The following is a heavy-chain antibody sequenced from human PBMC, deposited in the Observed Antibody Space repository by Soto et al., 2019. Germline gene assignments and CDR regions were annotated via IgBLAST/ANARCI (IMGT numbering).Heavy chain of an antibody. CDR1: EFTFSSSW. CDR3: VTGWSEF. CDR2: INSDGSYT. J-gene: IGHJ4*02. V-gene: IGHV3-74*01. Sequence: EVRLVESGGGLVQPGGSLRLSCVVSEFTFSSSWMHWVRQGPGKGLVWVSRINSDGSYTNYADSVKGRFTTSRDNAENMLYLQMSSLRAEDTGLYYCVTGWSEFRGQGTLVTVSS. D-gene: IGHD2-15*01.